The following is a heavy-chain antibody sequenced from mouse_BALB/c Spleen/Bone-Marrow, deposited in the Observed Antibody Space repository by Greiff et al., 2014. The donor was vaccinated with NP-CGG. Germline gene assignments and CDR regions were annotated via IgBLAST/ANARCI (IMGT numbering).Heavy chain of an antibody. J-gene: IGHJ4*01. CDR2: INPYNGDP. D-gene: IGHD3-2*02. V-gene: IGHV1-20*02. Sequence: VQLQQSGPELVKPGASVRISCKASGYSFTDYFMNWVMQNHGKSLEWIGRINPYNGDPFYNQKFKDEATLTVDRSSNTAHMELRSLASEDSGVFYCARSGIGSTMDFWGQGTSVTVSS. CDR3: ARSGIGSTMDF. CDR1: GYSFTDYF.